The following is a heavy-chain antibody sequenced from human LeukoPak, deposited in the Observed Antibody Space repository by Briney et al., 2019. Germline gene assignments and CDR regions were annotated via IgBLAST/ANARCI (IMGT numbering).Heavy chain of an antibody. J-gene: IGHJ4*02. CDR1: GFTFSDHY. D-gene: IGHD5-12*01. Sequence: GGSLRLSCAASGFTFSDHYMTWIRQAPGKGLEWLSYSSRSSSYTKYADSVKGRFTISRDNAKNSLYLQMNSRRADDTAVYYCAREGSGYDDRLFDYWGPGTLVTVSS. V-gene: IGHV3-11*05. CDR2: SSRSSSYT. CDR3: AREGSGYDDRLFDY.